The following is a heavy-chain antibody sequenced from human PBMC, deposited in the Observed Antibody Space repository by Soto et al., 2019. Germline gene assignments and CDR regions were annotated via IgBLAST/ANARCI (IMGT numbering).Heavy chain of an antibody. V-gene: IGHV3-30*18. D-gene: IGHD4-17*01. Sequence: GGSLRLSCAASGFTFSSYGMHWVRQAPGKGLEWVAVISYDGSNKYYADSVKGRFTISRDNSKNTLYLQMNSLRAEDTAVYYCAKDRGVTVTPLYYFDYWGQGTLVTVSS. CDR2: ISYDGSNK. CDR3: AKDRGVTVTPLYYFDY. J-gene: IGHJ4*02. CDR1: GFTFSSYG.